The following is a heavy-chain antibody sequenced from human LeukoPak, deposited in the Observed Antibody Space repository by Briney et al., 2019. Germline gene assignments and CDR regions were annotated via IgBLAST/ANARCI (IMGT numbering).Heavy chain of an antibody. D-gene: IGHD5-18*01. Sequence: ASVKVSCKASGYTFTSYAMHWVRQAPGQRLEWMGWINAGNGNTKYSQKFQGRVTITGDTSASTAYMELSSLRSEDTAVYYCARAGQGVSMRYSYGPDHWGQGTLVTVSS. CDR3: ARAGQGVSMRYSYGPDH. CDR2: INAGNGNT. V-gene: IGHV1-3*01. J-gene: IGHJ4*02. CDR1: GYTFTSYA.